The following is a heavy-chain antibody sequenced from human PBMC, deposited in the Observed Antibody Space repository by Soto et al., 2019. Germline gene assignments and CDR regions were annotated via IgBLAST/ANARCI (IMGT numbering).Heavy chain of an antibody. CDR3: TRDLEAGTTFIFFC. CDR1: GFTFGDYA. CDR2: IRSNAYGGTT. V-gene: IGHV3-49*03. J-gene: IGHJ4*02. Sequence: GGSLRLSCTASGFTFGDYAMSWFRQAPGKGLEWVGFIRSNAYGGTTEYAASVKGRFTISRDDSKSIAYLQMNSLKTEDTAVYYCTRDLEAGTTFIFFCWGQGTLVTVSS. D-gene: IGHD1-7*01.